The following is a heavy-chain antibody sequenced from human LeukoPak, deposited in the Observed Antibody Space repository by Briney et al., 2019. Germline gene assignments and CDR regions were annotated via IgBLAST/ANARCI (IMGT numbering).Heavy chain of an antibody. Sequence: SVKVSCKASGGTFSSYAISWVRQTPGQGLEWMGGIIPIFGTANYAQKFQGRVTITADESTSTAYMELSSLRSEDTAVYYCAVPTHSYYDSSGYYPTDYYYYGMDVWGQGTTVTVSS. CDR1: GGTFSSYA. CDR3: AVPTHSYYDSSGYYPTDYYYYGMDV. V-gene: IGHV1-69*13. CDR2: IIPIFGTA. D-gene: IGHD3-22*01. J-gene: IGHJ6*02.